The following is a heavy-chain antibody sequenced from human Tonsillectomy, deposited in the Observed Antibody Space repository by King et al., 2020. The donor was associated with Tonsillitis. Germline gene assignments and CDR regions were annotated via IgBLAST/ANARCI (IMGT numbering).Heavy chain of an antibody. Sequence: VQLQESGPGLVKPSQTLSLTCAVSGGPISSGGYSWSWIRQAPGKGLEWIGYISYSGSTYYNPSLKSRVTISVDTPKNQFSLKLNSVTAADTSVYYCASETIRINWFDPWGQGTLVTVSS. CDR2: ISYSGST. V-gene: IGHV4-30-4*07. J-gene: IGHJ5*02. CDR1: GGPISSGGYS. CDR3: ASETIRINWFDP. D-gene: IGHD1-14*01.